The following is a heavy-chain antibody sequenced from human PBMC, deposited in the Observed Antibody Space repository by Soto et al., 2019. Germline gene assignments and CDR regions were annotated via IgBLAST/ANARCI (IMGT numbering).Heavy chain of an antibody. V-gene: IGHV1-69*01. CDR3: ARDLEPSEGQWLAIFDY. Sequence: QVQLVQSGAEVKKPGSSVKVSCKASGGTFSSYAISWVRQAPGQGLEWMGGIIPIFGTANYAKKFQGRVTITADESTSTAYMELSSLRSEDTAVYYCARDLEPSEGQWLAIFDYWGQGTLVTVSS. CDR2: IIPIFGTA. J-gene: IGHJ4*02. CDR1: GGTFSSYA. D-gene: IGHD6-19*01.